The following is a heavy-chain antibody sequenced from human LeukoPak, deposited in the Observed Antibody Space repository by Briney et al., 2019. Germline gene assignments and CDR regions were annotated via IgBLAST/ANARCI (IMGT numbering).Heavy chain of an antibody. D-gene: IGHD2-2*01. CDR1: GGSISNYY. CDR3: ARSRCSSISCASRGAFDI. J-gene: IGHJ3*02. V-gene: IGHV4-4*07. Sequence: SETLSLTCNVSGGSISNYYWSWIRQPAGKGLELIGRIYTSGSTNYNPSLRSRVTMSVDTSKNQFSLKLTSVTAADTAVYYCARSRCSSISCASRGAFDIWGQGTMVTVSS. CDR2: IYTSGST.